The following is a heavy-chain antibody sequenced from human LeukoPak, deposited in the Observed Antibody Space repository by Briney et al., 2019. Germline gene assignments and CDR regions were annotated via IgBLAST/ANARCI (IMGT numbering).Heavy chain of an antibody. V-gene: IGHV1-18*04. CDR2: ISAYNGNT. CDR1: GYTFTSYG. J-gene: IGHJ4*02. CDR3: ARVFGYSGCDDFDY. Sequence: ASVKVSCEASGYTFTSYGISWVRQAPGQGLEWMGWISAYNGNTNYAQKLQGRVTMTTDTSTSTAYMELRSLRSDDTAVYYCARVFGYSGCDDFDYWGQGTLVTVSS. D-gene: IGHD5-12*01.